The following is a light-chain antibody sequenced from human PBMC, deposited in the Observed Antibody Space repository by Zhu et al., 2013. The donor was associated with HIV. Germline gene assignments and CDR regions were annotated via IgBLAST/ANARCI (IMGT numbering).Light chain of an antibody. CDR1: QSVANNY. J-gene: IGKJ1*01. CDR3: QQFGGSQAAT. Sequence: EIVLTQSPGTLSLSPGEGATLSCRASQSVANNYLAWYQQKPGQAPRLLIYGSSSRATGVPDRFSGSGSGTDFTLTISSLEPEDFAVYWXQQFGGSQAATFGPRDQGGD. CDR2: GSS. V-gene: IGKV3-20*01.